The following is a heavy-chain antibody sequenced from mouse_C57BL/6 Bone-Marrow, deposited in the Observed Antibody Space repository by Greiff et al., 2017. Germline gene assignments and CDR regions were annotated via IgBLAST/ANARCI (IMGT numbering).Heavy chain of an antibody. D-gene: IGHD1-1*01. V-gene: IGHV1-19*01. CDR1: GYTFTDYY. CDR2: INPYNGGT. CDR3: ARGSSYYFDY. J-gene: IGHJ2*01. Sequence: EVQLVESGPVLVKPGASVKMSCKASGYTFTDYYMNWVKQSHGKSLEWIGVINPYNGGTSYNQKFKGKATLTVDKSSSTAYMELNSLTSEDSAVYYCARGSSYYFDYWGQGTTLTVSS.